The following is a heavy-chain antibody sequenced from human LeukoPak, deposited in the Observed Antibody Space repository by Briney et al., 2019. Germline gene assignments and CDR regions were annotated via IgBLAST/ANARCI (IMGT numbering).Heavy chain of an antibody. CDR3: AKDKASGSQCMDV. J-gene: IGHJ6*02. CDR1: GFTLSSYA. D-gene: IGHD3-10*01. V-gene: IGHV3-23*01. CDR2: ISGGGGSI. Sequence: GGSLRLSCAASGFTLSSYALTWVRQAPGRGLEWVSAISGGGGSIYYADSVKGRFALSRDNSKNTLYLQMNSLRVEDTAVHYCAKDKASGSQCMDVWGQGTTVTVSS.